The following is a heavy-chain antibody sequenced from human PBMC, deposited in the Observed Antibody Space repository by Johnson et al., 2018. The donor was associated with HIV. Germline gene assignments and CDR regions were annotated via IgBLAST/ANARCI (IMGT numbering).Heavy chain of an antibody. CDR2: ISGSGGST. D-gene: IGHD4-23*01. J-gene: IGHJ3*02. CDR3: ARRTVVTPGAFDI. CDR1: GFTFSSYA. Sequence: MLLVESGGGLVQPGGSLRLSCAASGFTFSSYAMSWVRQAPGKGLEWVSAISGSGGSTYYADSVKGRFTISRDNAKNSLYLQMNSLRAEDTAVYYCARRTVVTPGAFDIWGQGTMVTVSS. V-gene: IGHV3-23*04.